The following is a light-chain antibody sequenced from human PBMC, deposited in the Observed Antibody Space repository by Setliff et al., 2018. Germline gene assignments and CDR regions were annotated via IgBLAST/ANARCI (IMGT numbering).Light chain of an antibody. J-gene: IGLJ1*01. CDR3: QSYAGGLGGYV. CDR2: HNN. Sequence: QSVLTQPPSVSGAPGQRVSISCTGIGAGFTVRWYQQLPTTAPKLLISHNNNRPSGVPDRFSGSRSGTSASLVITGLQAEDEADYYCQSYAGGLGGYVFGGGTKVTVL. CDR1: GAGFT. V-gene: IGLV1-40*01.